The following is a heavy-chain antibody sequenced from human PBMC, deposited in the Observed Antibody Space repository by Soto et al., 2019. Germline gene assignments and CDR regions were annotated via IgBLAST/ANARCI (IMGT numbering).Heavy chain of an antibody. J-gene: IGHJ4*02. CDR3: ARGIWNTGAYPSFDS. V-gene: IGHV3-48*02. CDR2: ISSSSDTI. D-gene: IGHD2-8*02. CDR1: GFTFSSYS. Sequence: GGSLKLSCAASGFTFSSYSMNWVRQAPGKGLEWVSFISSSSDTIYYADSVKGRFTISRDNAKNSLYLQMNSLRDEDTAVYYCARGIWNTGAYPSFDSWGQGTLVTVSS.